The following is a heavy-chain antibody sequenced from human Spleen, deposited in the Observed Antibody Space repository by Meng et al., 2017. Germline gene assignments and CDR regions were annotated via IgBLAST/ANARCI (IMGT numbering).Heavy chain of an antibody. CDR2: ISSSGSTI. J-gene: IGHJ4*02. CDR3: ARDRLPYSSSCPYFDY. V-gene: IGHV3-48*03. CDR1: GFTFSSYE. D-gene: IGHD6-13*01. Sequence: GESLKISCAASGFTFSSYEMNWVRQAPGKGLEWVSYISSSGSTISYGDSVKGRFTISRDNSKNTLYLQMNSLRAEDTAVYYCARDRLPYSSSCPYFDYWGQGTLVTVSS.